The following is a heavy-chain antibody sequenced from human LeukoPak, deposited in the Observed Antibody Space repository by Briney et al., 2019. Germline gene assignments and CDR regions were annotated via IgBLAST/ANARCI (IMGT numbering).Heavy chain of an antibody. CDR2: ISRDGGST. CDR3: AKDSRYSSSPGAFDY. J-gene: IGHJ4*02. D-gene: IGHD6-6*01. Sequence: PGGSLRLSCAASGFTSDDYTMYWVRQAPGKGLEWVSLISRDGGSTYYADSVKGRFTISRDNSKNSLYLQMNSLRTEDTALYYCAKDSRYSSSPGAFDYWGQGTLVTVSS. CDR1: GFTSDDYT. V-gene: IGHV3-43*01.